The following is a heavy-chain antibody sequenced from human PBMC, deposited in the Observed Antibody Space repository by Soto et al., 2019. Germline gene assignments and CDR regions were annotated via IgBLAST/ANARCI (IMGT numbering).Heavy chain of an antibody. D-gene: IGHD6-19*01. V-gene: IGHV1-8*01. J-gene: IGHJ4*02. CDR2: MNPNSGNT. CDR3: ARAPYSSGWWGFDY. CDR1: GYTFTSYD. Sequence: GASVKVSCKASGYTFTSYDINWVRQATGQGLEWMGWMNPNSGNTGYAQKFQGRVTMTRNTSISTAYMELSSLRSEDTAVYYCARAPYSSGWWGFDYWGQGTLVTVSS.